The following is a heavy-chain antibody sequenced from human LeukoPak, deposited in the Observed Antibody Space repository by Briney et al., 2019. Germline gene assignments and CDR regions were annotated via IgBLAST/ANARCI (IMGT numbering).Heavy chain of an antibody. D-gene: IGHD2-2*01. CDR3: ARVRSGYDSYYYYYYMDV. Sequence: GGSLRLSCAASGFTFSSYSMNWVRQAPGKGLEWVSSISRSSSYIYYADSVKGRFTISRDNAKNSLYLQMSSLRAEDTAVYYCARVRSGYDSYYYYYYMDVWGKGTTVTVSS. CDR2: ISRSSSYI. V-gene: IGHV3-21*01. CDR1: GFTFSSYS. J-gene: IGHJ6*03.